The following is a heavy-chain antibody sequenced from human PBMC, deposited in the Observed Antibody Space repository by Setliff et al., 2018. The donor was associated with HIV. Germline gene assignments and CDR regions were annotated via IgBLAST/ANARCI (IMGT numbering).Heavy chain of an antibody. CDR1: GYTFNSYD. V-gene: IGHV1-8*02. Sequence: GASVKVSCKASGYTFNSYDINWVRQATGQGLEWMGWMNPNSGNTGDAQKFQGRVAMTRNTSISTAYMELSSLRSEDTAVYYCAKDRGRGNWLDPWGQGTLVTVSS. J-gene: IGHJ5*02. CDR2: MNPNSGNT. D-gene: IGHD1-26*01. CDR3: AKDRGRGNWLDP.